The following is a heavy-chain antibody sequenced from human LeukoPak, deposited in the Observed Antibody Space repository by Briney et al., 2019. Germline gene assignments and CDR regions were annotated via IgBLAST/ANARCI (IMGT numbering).Heavy chain of an antibody. Sequence: GGSLRLSCAASGFTFSSYAMSWVRQAPGKGLEWVSAITGRGASTYYADSVKGRFTISRDNSKNTLYLQMNSLRAEDTAVYYCAKVPPSPGWWYFDLWGRGTLVAVSS. CDR3: AKVPPSPGWWYFDL. CDR1: GFTFSSYA. J-gene: IGHJ2*01. V-gene: IGHV3-23*01. CDR2: ITGRGAST.